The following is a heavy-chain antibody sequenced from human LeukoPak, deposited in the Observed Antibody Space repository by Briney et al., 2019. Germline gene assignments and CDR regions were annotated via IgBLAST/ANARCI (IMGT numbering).Heavy chain of an antibody. D-gene: IGHD4-17*01. V-gene: IGHV3-53*01. J-gene: IGHJ4*02. Sequence: PGGSLRLSCAASGFTVSSNYMSWVRQAPGKGLEWVSVIYSGGSTYYADSVKGRFTFSRDNSKNTLYLQMNSLRAEDTAVYYCARAHSAARYYFDYWGQGTLVTVSS. CDR3: ARAHSAARYYFDY. CDR1: GFTVSSNY. CDR2: IYSGGST.